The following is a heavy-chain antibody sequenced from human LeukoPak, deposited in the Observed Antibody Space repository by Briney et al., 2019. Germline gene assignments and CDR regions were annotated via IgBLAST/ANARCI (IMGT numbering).Heavy chain of an antibody. Sequence: PSETLSLTCAVYGGSFSGYYWSWIRQPPGKGLGWIGEINHSGSTNYNPSLKSRVTISVDTSKNQFSLKLSSVTAADTAVYYCARPWTVATHYYMDVWGKGTTVTVSS. V-gene: IGHV4-34*01. D-gene: IGHD5-12*01. CDR1: GGSFSGYY. CDR3: ARPWTVATHYYMDV. J-gene: IGHJ6*03. CDR2: INHSGST.